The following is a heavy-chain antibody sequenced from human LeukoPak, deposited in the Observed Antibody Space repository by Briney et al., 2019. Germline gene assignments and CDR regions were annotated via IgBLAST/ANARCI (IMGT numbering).Heavy chain of an antibody. CDR1: GFTFSSYE. D-gene: IGHD3-10*01. J-gene: IGHJ5*01. Sequence: PGGSLRLSCAASGFTFSSYEMNWVRQIPGKGLMWVSRIESNGLTLYADSVRDRFTISRDNGKSTIYLQMNSLRVDDTAIYYCAKAATYFYGSVTYDWFESWGQGTLVTVSS. CDR3: AKAATYFYGSVTYDWFES. CDR2: IESNGLT. V-gene: IGHV3-74*01.